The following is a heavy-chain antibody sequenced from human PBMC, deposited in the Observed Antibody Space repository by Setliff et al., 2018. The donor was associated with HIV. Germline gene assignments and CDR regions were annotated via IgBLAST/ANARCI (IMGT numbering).Heavy chain of an antibody. CDR2: ISGSGGST. CDR3: TPLDC. V-gene: IGHV3-23*01. Sequence: GGSLRLSCAASGFAFSSHAMNWVRQAPGKGLEWVSAISGSGGSTYYADSVKGRFTISRDNSKNTVYLQMNSLRTEDTALYYCTPLDCWGQGTLVTVSS. CDR1: GFAFSSHA. J-gene: IGHJ4*02. D-gene: IGHD2-15*01.